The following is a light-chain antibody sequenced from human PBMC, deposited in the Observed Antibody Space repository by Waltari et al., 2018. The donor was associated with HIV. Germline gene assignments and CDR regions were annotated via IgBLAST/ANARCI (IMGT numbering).Light chain of an antibody. V-gene: IGKV1-5*03. Sequence: DIQLTQSPSTLSASIGGRVTITCRASRSIGNWLAWYQQRPGQAQNLLIYKASNLEGGVPSNFSGSGSGTHFTLIISGLRPDDFATYYCQQYSDFPVTFGQGTKL. J-gene: IGKJ2*01. CDR2: KAS. CDR1: RSIGNW. CDR3: QQYSDFPVT.